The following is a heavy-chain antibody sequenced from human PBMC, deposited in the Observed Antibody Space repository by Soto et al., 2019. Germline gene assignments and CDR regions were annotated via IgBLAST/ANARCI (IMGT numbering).Heavy chain of an antibody. CDR2: ISSSGSTI. CDR1: GLNFRAYD. D-gene: IGHD4-17*01. CDR3: ARVNGDYDFVYYYYGMDV. J-gene: IGHJ6*02. V-gene: IGHV3-11*01. Sequence: GVPKRLWCAASGLNFRAYDMSWLRQAPGKGLEWVSYISSSGSTIYYADSVKGRFTISRDNAKNSLYLQMNSLRAEDTAVYYCARVNGDYDFVYYYYGMDVWGQGTTVTVSS.